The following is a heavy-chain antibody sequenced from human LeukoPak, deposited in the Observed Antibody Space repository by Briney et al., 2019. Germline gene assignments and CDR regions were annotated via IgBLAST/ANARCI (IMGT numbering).Heavy chain of an antibody. Sequence: PGGSLRLSCTVFGFTVNNAWMSWVRQAPGKGLEWVGRIQSGATTEYNAPVEGRFTISRDDSKNTLYLQMNSLKIEDTAVYYCNTDIGRTWYSYYTDVWGKGTTVTVSS. J-gene: IGHJ6*03. D-gene: IGHD2-15*01. CDR1: GFTVNNAW. V-gene: IGHV3-15*01. CDR2: IQSGATT. CDR3: NTDIGRTWYSYYTDV.